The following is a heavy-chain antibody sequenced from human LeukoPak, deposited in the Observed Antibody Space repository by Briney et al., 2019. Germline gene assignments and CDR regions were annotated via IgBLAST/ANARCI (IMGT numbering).Heavy chain of an antibody. CDR3: ARDPPTTVTTPGYYYYYMDV. D-gene: IGHD4-17*01. CDR1: GFTFSSYA. J-gene: IGHJ6*03. Sequence: PGGSLRLSCAASGFTFSSYAMSWVRQAPGKGLEWVSAISGSGGSTYYADSVKGRFTISRDNSKSTLYLQMNSLRAEDTAVYYCARDPPTTVTTPGYYYYYMDVWGKGTTVTVSS. V-gene: IGHV3-23*01. CDR2: ISGSGGST.